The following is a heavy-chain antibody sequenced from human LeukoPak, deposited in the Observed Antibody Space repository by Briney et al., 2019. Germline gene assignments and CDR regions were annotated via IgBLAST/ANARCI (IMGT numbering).Heavy chain of an antibody. V-gene: IGHV4-38-2*02. CDR3: ARDNSNYPDYFDY. CDR1: GGSVSSGYY. Sequence: SETLSLTCTVSGGSVSSGYYWGWIRQPPGKGLEWIGSIYHSGSTYYNPSLKSRVTISVDTSKNQFSLKLSSVTAADTAVYYCARDNSNYPDYFDYWGQGTLVTVSS. CDR2: IYHSGST. J-gene: IGHJ4*02. D-gene: IGHD4-11*01.